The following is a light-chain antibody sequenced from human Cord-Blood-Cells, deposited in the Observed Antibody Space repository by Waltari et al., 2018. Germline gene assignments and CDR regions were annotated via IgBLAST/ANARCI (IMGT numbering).Light chain of an antibody. CDR1: QSVSSN. V-gene: IGKV3-15*01. J-gene: IGKJ1*01. Sequence: EIVMTRSPATLSVSPGERATLSCRASQSVSSNLAWYQQKPGQAPRLLIYGASTRATGIPARFSGSGSGTEFTLTISSLQSEDFAVYYCQQYNNWHWTFGQGTKVEIK. CDR3: QQYNNWHWT. CDR2: GAS.